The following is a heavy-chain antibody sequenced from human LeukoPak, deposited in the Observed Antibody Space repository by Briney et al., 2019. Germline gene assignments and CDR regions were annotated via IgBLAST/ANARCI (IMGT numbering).Heavy chain of an antibody. CDR3: ASRPRGTYFFDH. CDR2: ISTSGGTI. D-gene: IGHD3-16*01. J-gene: IGHJ4*02. CDR1: GFTFSSFE. Sequence: GGSLRLSCVASGFTFSSFEMNWVRQAPGKGLEWVSYISTSGGTIYYADSVKRRFTISRDNAKNTLYLQMNSLTAEDTAVYYCASRPRGTYFFDHWGQGTLVTVSS. V-gene: IGHV3-48*03.